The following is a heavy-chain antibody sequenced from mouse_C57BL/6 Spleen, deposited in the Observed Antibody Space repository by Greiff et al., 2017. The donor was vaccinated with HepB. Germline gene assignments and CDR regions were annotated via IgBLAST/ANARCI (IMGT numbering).Heavy chain of an antibody. CDR3: ARSPYYGSSDFDY. Sequence: VQLQQSVAELVRPGASVKLSCTASGFNIKNTYMHWVKQRPEQGLEWIGRIDPANGNTKYAPKFQGKSTITADTSSNTAYLQLSSLTSEDTAIYHCARSPYYGSSDFDYWGQGTTLTVSS. CDR1: GFNIKNTY. J-gene: IGHJ2*01. V-gene: IGHV14-3*01. D-gene: IGHD1-1*01. CDR2: IDPANGNT.